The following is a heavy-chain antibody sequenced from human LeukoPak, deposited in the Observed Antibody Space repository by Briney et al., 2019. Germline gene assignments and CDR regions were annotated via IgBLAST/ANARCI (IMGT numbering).Heavy chain of an antibody. CDR2: IYYSGST. Sequence: SETLSLTCTVSGGSISSSSYYRGWIRQPPGKGLEWIGRIYYSGSTYYNPSLKSRVTISVDTSKNQFSLKLSSVTAADTAVYYCASRNYGDYVLEGHDYWGQGTLVTVSS. CDR1: GGSISSSSYY. D-gene: IGHD4-17*01. J-gene: IGHJ4*02. V-gene: IGHV4-39*01. CDR3: ASRNYGDYVLEGHDY.